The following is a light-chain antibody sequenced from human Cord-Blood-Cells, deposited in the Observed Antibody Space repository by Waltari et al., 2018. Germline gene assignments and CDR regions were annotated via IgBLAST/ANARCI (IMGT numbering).Light chain of an antibody. CDR3: SSYTSSSRV. CDR1: RSDVGGYNY. CDR2: EVS. J-gene: IGLJ3*02. V-gene: IGLV2-14*01. Sequence: QSALTQPASVSGSPGQSITISCTGTRSDVGGYNYVSWYQQHPGKAPKLMVYEVSSRSSGVCNRFSASKSGNTASRTISGLQAEDEADFYCSSYTSSSRVFGGGTKLTVL.